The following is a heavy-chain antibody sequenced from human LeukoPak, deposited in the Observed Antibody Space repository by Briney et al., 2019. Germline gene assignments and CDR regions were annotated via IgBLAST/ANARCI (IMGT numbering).Heavy chain of an antibody. D-gene: IGHD5-24*01. J-gene: IGHJ4*02. CDR1: GFTFSSYG. V-gene: IGHV3-23*01. CDR3: ARDDRLRDEGGFDY. Sequence: PGGSLRLSCAASGFTFSSYGMSWVRQAPGKGLEWVSAISGSGGSTYYADSVKGRFTISRDNSKNTLYLQMNSLRAEDTAVYYCARDDRLRDEGGFDYWGQGTLVTVSS. CDR2: ISGSGGST.